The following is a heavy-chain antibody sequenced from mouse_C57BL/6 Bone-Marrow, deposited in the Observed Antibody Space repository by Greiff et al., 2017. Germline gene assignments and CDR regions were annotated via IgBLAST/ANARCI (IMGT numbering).Heavy chain of an antibody. CDR2: IHPNSGST. CDR1: GYTFTSYW. J-gene: IGHJ2*01. V-gene: IGHV1-64*01. Sequence: VQLQQPGAELVKPGASVKLSCKASGYTFTSYWMHWVKQRPGQGLEWIGMIHPNSGSTNYNEKFKFKATLTVDKSSSTAYMQLSSLTSEDSAVYYCARRSYYGNSYYFDYWGQGTTLTVSS. CDR3: ARRSYYGNSYYFDY. D-gene: IGHD2-10*01.